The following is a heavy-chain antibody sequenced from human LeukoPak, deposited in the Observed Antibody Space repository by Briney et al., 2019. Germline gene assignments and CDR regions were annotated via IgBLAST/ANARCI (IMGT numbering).Heavy chain of an antibody. CDR2: ITATGGTT. V-gene: IGHV3-23*01. CDR3: AKHWRGPYRPADY. J-gene: IGHJ4*02. D-gene: IGHD1-1*01. CDR1: GFTFSSYA. Sequence: GGSLRLSCAASGFTFSSYAMSWVRQAPGKGLEWVSGITATGGTTYYADSVKGRFTISKDSSKNTVSLQMNSLRADDTAIYYCAKHWRGPYRPADYWGQGTLVTVSS.